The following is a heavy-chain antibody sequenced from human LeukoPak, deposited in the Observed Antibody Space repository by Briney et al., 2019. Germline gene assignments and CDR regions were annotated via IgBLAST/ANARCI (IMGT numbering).Heavy chain of an antibody. CDR1: GGSFSGYY. D-gene: IGHD3-3*01. CDR3: ARVVRDFWSGYPNFDY. CDR2: INHSGST. V-gene: IGHV4-34*01. Sequence: SETLSLTCAVYGGSFSGYYWSWIRQPPGKGLEWIGEINHSGSTNYNPSLKSRVTISVDTSKNQFSLKLSSVTAADTAVYYCARVVRDFWSGYPNFDYRGQGTLVTVSS. J-gene: IGHJ4*02.